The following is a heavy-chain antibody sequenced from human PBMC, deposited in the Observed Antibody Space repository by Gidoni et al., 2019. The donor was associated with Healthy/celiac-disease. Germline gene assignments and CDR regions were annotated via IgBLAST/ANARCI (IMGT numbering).Heavy chain of an antibody. CDR1: GGSFSGDY. CDR3: ARGLRKPYSYGSSWFDP. V-gene: IGHV4-34*01. D-gene: IGHD5-18*01. J-gene: IGHJ5*02. Sequence: QVQLQQWGAGLLKPSETLSLTCAVYGGSFSGDYWRWIRQPPGKALAWIGEINHSGSTNYNPSLKSRVTISVDTSKTQFSLKLSSVTAADTAVYYCARGLRKPYSYGSSWFDPWGQGTLVTVSS. CDR2: INHSGST.